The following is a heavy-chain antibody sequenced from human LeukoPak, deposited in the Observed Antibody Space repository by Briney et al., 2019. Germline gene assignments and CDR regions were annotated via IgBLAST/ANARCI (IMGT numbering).Heavy chain of an antibody. CDR1: GFTFSSYD. CDR3: AKDPLYYGDYAGY. CDR2: ISSNGGSK. D-gene: IGHD4-17*01. V-gene: IGHV3-64*01. Sequence: GGSLRLSCAVSGFTFSSYDMYWVRHVSGISSNGGSKYHANSVKGRFTISRDNSKNTLYLQMGSLRVEDMAVYYCAKDPLYYGDYAGYWGQGTLVTVSS. J-gene: IGHJ4*02.